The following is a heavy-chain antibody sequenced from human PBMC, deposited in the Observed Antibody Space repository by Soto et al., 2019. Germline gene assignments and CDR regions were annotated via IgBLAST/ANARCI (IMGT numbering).Heavy chain of an antibody. D-gene: IGHD3-22*01. Sequence: PSETLSLTCTVSGGSMTGYFWTWIRQSAGKGLEWIGHVYNSGNTNYNPSLKSRVTISVDTSKNQFSLKLSSVTAADTAVYYCARGLPHYYYDSSGYSDYWGQGTLVTVSS. CDR3: ARGLPHYYYDSSGYSDY. CDR2: VYNSGNT. V-gene: IGHV4-59*12. J-gene: IGHJ4*02. CDR1: GGSMTGYF.